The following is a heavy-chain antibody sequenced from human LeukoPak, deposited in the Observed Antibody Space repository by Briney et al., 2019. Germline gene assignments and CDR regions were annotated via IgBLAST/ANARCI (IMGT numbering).Heavy chain of an antibody. CDR1: GFTFSSYA. Sequence: PRGSLRLSCAASGFTFSSYAMHWVRRAPGKGLEWVAVISYDGSNKYYADSVKGRFTISRDNSKNTLYLQMNSLRAEDTAVYYCARVPYSSSWYYSSYYYYGMDVWGQGTTVTVSS. CDR3: ARVPYSSSWYYSSYYYYGMDV. CDR2: ISYDGSNK. J-gene: IGHJ6*02. V-gene: IGHV3-30*04. D-gene: IGHD6-13*01.